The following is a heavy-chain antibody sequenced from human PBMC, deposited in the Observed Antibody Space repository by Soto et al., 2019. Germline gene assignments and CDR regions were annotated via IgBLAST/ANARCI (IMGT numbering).Heavy chain of an antibody. V-gene: IGHV4-34*01. CDR1: GGSFSAYY. D-gene: IGHD3-9*01. CDR3: ARERYDILTGYYRGFDY. J-gene: IGHJ4*02. CDR2: IHHSGGP. Sequence: SETLSLTCAVYGGSFSAYYWTWTRQSPGKGLEWIGEIHHSGGPKYNPSLKSRVTISADTSKNQFSLKLSSVTAADTAVYYCARERYDILTGYYRGFDYWGQGTLVTVSS.